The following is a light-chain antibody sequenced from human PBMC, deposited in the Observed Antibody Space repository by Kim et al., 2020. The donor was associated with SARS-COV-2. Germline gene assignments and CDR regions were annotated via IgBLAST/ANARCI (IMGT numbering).Light chain of an antibody. CDR1: SKF. CDR3: CSYAHTDTV. V-gene: IGLV2-23*02. Sequence: ASMSGSPGQSVTISCTGTSKFVSWYQQHPGKVPKLLIYEVTKRPAGVSSRFSGAKSGSTASLTISGLQAEDEADYYCCSYAHTDTVFGRGTQLTVL. J-gene: IGLJ2*01. CDR2: EVT.